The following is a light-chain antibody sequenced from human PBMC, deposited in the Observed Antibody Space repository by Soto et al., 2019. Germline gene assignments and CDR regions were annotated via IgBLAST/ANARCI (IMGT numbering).Light chain of an antibody. CDR2: DAS. CDR1: QSISSW. CDR3: QQYNNYSWT. J-gene: IGKJ1*01. V-gene: IGKV1-5*01. Sequence: DIQMTQSPSTLSASVGDRVTITCRASQSISSWLAWYQQKPGQAPKFLIYDASSLESGVPSRFSGSGSGTEFTLTISSLQPDDIATYYCQQYNNYSWTFGQGTKVDIK.